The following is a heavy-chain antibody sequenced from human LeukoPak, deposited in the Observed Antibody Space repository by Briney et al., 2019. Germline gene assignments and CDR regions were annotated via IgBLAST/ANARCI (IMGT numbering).Heavy chain of an antibody. V-gene: IGHV1-69*05. Sequence: ASVKVSRKASGGTFSSYAISWVRQAPGQGLEWMGGIIPIFGTANYAQKFQGRVTITTDESTSTAYMELSSLRSEDTAVYYCARSPYSGSYYGFYFDYWGQGTLVTVSS. CDR1: GGTFSSYA. D-gene: IGHD1-26*01. J-gene: IGHJ4*02. CDR2: IIPIFGTA. CDR3: ARSPYSGSYYGFYFDY.